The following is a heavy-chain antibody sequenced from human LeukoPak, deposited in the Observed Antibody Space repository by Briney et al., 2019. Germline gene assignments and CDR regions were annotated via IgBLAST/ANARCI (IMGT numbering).Heavy chain of an antibody. CDR1: GGSIGSGDYY. J-gene: IGHJ5*02. CDR2: IYYSGST. V-gene: IGHV4-30-4*01. CDR3: ARVALPMNWFDP. D-gene: IGHD1-26*01. Sequence: SETLSLTCTVSGGSIGSGDYYWSWIRQPPGKGLEWIGYIYYSGSTYYNPSLKSRVTISVDTSKNQFSLKLGSVTAADTAVYYCARVALPMNWFDPWGQGTLVTVSS.